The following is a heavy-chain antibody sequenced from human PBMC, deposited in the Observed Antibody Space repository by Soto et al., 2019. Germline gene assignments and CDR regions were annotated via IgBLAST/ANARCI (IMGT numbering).Heavy chain of an antibody. CDR1: GASVTSGDFY. CDR3: AALLAGG. Sequence: VQLQEPGPRLVSPSETLSLTCTVSGASVTSGDFYWSWIRQPPGKGLEWIGYVYYDESAYYNPSLKSRTSISVDTSKNHFTLELSSVTAADTAVYYCAALLAGGWGQGSLVTVSS. D-gene: IGHD3-10*01. CDR2: VYYDESA. V-gene: IGHV4-30-4*01. J-gene: IGHJ4*02.